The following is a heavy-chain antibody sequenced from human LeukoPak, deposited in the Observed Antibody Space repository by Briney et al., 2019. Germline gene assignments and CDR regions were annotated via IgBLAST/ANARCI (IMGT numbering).Heavy chain of an antibody. V-gene: IGHV1-46*01. D-gene: IGHD4-17*01. CDR1: GYTFTSYY. CDR2: INPSGGST. J-gene: IGHJ4*02. Sequence: GASVKVSCKASGYTFTSYYMHWVRQAPGQGLEWMGVINPSGGSTSYAQKFQGRVTMTRDTSTSTVYMELSSLRSADTAVYYCARMTRGDYGDYAGEFGYWGQGTLVTVSS. CDR3: ARMTRGDYGDYAGEFGY.